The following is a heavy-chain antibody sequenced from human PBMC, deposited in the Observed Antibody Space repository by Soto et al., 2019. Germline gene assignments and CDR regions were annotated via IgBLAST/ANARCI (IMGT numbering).Heavy chain of an antibody. J-gene: IGHJ6*03. CDR2: IYYSGST. CDR3: VRHYCLSSGGSCYSGYYYYYMDV. D-gene: IGHD2-15*01. Sequence: QVQLQESGPGLVKPSETLSLTCTVSGGSISSYYWSWIRQPPGKGLEWIGYIYYSGSTNYNPSLKSRVTISVDTSKNQFSLKLSSVTAADTAVYYCVRHYCLSSGGSCYSGYYYYYMDVWGKGTTVTVSS. V-gene: IGHV4-59*08. CDR1: GGSISSYY.